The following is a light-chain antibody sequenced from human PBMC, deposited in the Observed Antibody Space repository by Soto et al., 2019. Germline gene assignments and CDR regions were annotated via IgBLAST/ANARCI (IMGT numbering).Light chain of an antibody. CDR1: QSVSSSS. V-gene: IGKV3-20*01. CDR3: QQYGSSPQT. Sequence: EIVLTQSPGTLSLSPGERATLSCRASQSVSSSSLAWYQQKPGQAPRLLIYGTSSRATDIPDRFSGSGSATDFTLTISILEPEDFAVYYCQQYGSSPQTFGQGTKVEVK. J-gene: IGKJ1*01. CDR2: GTS.